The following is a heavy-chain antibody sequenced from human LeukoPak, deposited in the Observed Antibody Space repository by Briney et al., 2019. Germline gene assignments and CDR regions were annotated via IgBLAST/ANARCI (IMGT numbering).Heavy chain of an antibody. CDR1: GGSISSYY. J-gene: IGHJ4*02. CDR3: AGSSSWYGVNFDY. CDR2: IYYSGST. V-gene: IGHV4-59*01. D-gene: IGHD6-13*01. Sequence: SETLSLTCTVSGGSISSYYWSWIRQPPGKGLERIGYIYYSGSTNYNPSLKSRVTTSVDTSKNQFSLKLSSVTAADTAVYYCAGSSSWYGVNFDYWGQGTLVTVSS.